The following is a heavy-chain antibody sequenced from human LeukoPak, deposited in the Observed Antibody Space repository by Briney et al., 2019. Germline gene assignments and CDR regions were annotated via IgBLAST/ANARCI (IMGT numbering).Heavy chain of an antibody. CDR2: INPDSGGT. CDR3: ARDGDRGDFDY. J-gene: IGHJ4*02. V-gene: IGHV1-2*06. Sequence: ASVKVACKASGYTFTGYYMHWVRQAPGQGLEWMGRINPDSGGTNYAQKFQGRVTMTRDTSISTAYMELSRLRSDDTAVYYCARDGDRGDFDYWGQGTLVTVSS. D-gene: IGHD7-27*01. CDR1: GYTFTGYY.